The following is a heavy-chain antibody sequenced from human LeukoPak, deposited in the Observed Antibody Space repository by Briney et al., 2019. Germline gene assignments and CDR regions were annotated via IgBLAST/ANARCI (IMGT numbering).Heavy chain of an antibody. D-gene: IGHD3-10*01. J-gene: IGHJ3*02. Sequence: GGSLRLSCAASGFSLRAYDLIWVRQAPGKGLDWVSIINGGGDIMMYEDSVKGRFTISRDNSKNTFYLQMNSLRVEDTAVYYCAMRDRGYGLDIWGQGTAVTVSS. CDR1: GFSLRAYD. CDR2: INGGGDIM. V-gene: IGHV3-23*01. CDR3: AMRDRGYGLDI.